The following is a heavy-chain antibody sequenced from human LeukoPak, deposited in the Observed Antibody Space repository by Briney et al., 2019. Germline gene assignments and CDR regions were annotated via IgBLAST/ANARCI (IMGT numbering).Heavy chain of an antibody. CDR3: AREVGGSAFDI. Sequence: GGSLRLSCAASGFTVSSNYMSWVRQAPGKGLEWVSIIYSGGSTYYADSVKGRFTISRHNSKNTLYLQMNTLRAEDTAVYYCAREVGGSAFDIWGQGTMVTVSS. V-gene: IGHV3-53*04. CDR2: IYSGGST. J-gene: IGHJ3*02. CDR1: GFTVSSNY. D-gene: IGHD3-16*01.